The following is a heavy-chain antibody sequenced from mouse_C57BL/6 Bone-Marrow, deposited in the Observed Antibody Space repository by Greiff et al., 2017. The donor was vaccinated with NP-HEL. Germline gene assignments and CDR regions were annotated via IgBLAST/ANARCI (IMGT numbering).Heavy chain of an antibody. Sequence: VQLQQPGAELVKPGASVKMSCKASGYTFTSYWITWVKQRPRQGLEWIGDIYPGSGSTNYNEKFKSKATLTVDTSSSTAYMQLSSLTSEDSAVYYCARRGWFPYYFDYWGQGTTLTVSS. J-gene: IGHJ2*01. CDR2: IYPGSGST. CDR3: ARRGWFPYYFDY. V-gene: IGHV1-55*01. D-gene: IGHD2-3*01. CDR1: GYTFTSYW.